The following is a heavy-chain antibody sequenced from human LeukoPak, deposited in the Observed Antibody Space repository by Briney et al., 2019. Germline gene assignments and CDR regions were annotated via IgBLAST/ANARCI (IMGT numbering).Heavy chain of an antibody. V-gene: IGHV4-61*02. CDR2: IYTSGST. Sequence: SSETLSLTCTVSGGSISSGNYYWSWVRQPAGKGLEWVGRIYTSGSTNYNPSLKSRVTISVDTSKSQFSLKLSSVIAADTAVYYCARATYEDFDSWGQGTLVTVSS. CDR3: ARATYEDFDS. CDR1: GGSISSGNYY. D-gene: IGHD3-22*01. J-gene: IGHJ4*02.